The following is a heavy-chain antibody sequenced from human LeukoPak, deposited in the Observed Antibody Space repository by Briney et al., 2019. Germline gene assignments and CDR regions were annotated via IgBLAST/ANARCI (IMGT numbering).Heavy chain of an antibody. J-gene: IGHJ4*02. CDR2: INHSGST. CDR1: GGSFSGYY. V-gene: IGHV4-34*01. CDR3: ARGLEGIAARPDSFYYFDY. Sequence: SETLSLTCAVYGGSFSGYYWSWIRQPPGKGLEWIGEINHSGSTNYNPSLKSRVTISVDTSKNQFSLKLSSVTAADTAVYYCARGLEGIAARPDSFYYFDYWGQGTLVTVSS. D-gene: IGHD6-6*01.